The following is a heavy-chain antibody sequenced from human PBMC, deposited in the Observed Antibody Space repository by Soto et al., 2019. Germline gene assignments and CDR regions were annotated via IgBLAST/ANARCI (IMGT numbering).Heavy chain of an antibody. CDR2: ISAYNGNT. J-gene: IGHJ4*02. V-gene: IGHV1-18*01. CDR1: GYTFASYA. CDR3: ARDPQPPDY. Sequence: QVQLVQSGAEVNKPGASVKVSCKASGYTFASYAISWMRQAPGQVLEWMGWISAYNGNTNYAQKLHGRVTMTTDTYTSTAYMELRSLRSDDTAGYYCARDPQPPDYWGQGNLVTVSS.